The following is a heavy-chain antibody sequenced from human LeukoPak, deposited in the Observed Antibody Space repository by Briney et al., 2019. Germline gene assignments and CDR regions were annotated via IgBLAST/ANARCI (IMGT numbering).Heavy chain of an antibody. J-gene: IGHJ5*02. Sequence: SQTLSLTCTVSGGSISSGDYYWSWIRQPPGKGLEWIGYIYYSGSTYYNPSLKSRVTISVDTSKNQFSLKLSSVTAADTAVYYCARESAQWLVRGWFDPWGQGTLVTVSS. CDR1: GGSISSGDYY. V-gene: IGHV4-30-4*01. CDR3: ARESAQWLVRGWFDP. D-gene: IGHD6-19*01. CDR2: IYYSGST.